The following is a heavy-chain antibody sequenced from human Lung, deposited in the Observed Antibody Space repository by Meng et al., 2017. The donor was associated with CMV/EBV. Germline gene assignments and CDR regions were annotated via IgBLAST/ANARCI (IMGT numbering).Heavy chain of an antibody. CDR1: GFTFSDAW. D-gene: IGHD3-10*01. J-gene: IGHJ3*02. V-gene: IGHV3-15*01. Sequence: GGSXRLXCAASGFTFSDAWMTWVRQPPGKGLEWLGRIKSDTDGGTTDYAAPQKGRFTIQRDDSKNTLFLQMNSLKTEDKAMYYCTTDTSGGYSYDIWCQGTLVTVSS. CDR3: TTDTSGGYSYDI. CDR2: IKSDTDGGTT.